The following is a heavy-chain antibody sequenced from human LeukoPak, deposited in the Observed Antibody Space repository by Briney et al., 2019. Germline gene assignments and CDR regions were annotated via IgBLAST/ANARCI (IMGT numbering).Heavy chain of an antibody. CDR3: ARYSSSWHLIDY. CDR1: GFTFSSYW. CDR2: INQDGSEK. J-gene: IGHJ4*02. D-gene: IGHD6-13*01. Sequence: GGSLRLSCATSGFTFSSYWMSWVRQAPGKGLEWVAYINQDGSEKNYADSVKGRFTISRDNSKNTLYLQMNSLRVEDTAVYYCARYSSSWHLIDYWGQGTLITVSS. V-gene: IGHV3-7*03.